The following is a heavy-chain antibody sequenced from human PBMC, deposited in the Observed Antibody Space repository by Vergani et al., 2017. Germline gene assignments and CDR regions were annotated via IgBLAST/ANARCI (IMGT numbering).Heavy chain of an antibody. Sequence: EVQLLESGGDLVQPGGSLRLSCAASGFTFNHYAMNWVRQAPGKGLEWVSGISGSGGSTYYAGSVKGRFTISRDSSKNTLYLQMNSPRPEDTATYYCVKDAGSYENFFDSWGQGTLVTVSS. CDR2: ISGSGGST. D-gene: IGHD1-26*01. V-gene: IGHV3-23*01. CDR3: VKDAGSYENFFDS. J-gene: IGHJ4*02. CDR1: GFTFNHYA.